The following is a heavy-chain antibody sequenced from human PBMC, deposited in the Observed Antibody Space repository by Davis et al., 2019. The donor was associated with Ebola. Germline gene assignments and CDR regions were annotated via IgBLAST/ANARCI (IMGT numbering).Heavy chain of an antibody. CDR3: ARALRYTEYFQH. D-gene: IGHD2-2*02. J-gene: IGHJ1*01. V-gene: IGHV4-59*01. CDR1: GGSISSYY. CDR2: VYYSGST. Sequence: MPSETLSLTCSVSGGSISSYYWSWIRQPPGKGLEWIGYVYYSGSTNYNPSLKSRVTISVDTSKNQFSLKLSSVTAADTAVHYCARALRYTEYFQHWGQGTLVTVSS.